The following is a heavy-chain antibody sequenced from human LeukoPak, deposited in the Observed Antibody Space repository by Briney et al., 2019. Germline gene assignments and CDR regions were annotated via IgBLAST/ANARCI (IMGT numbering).Heavy chain of an antibody. CDR3: ARANYIAVAGYFDY. V-gene: IGHV4-61*02. Sequence: PSETLSLTCTVSGGSISSGTYYWSWIRQPAGKGLEWIGRMYTSGSTNYNPSLKSRVTILVDTSKNQFSLKLRSVTAADTAVYYCARANYIAVAGYFDYWGQGTLVTVSS. CDR1: GGSISSGTYY. J-gene: IGHJ4*02. CDR2: MYTSGST. D-gene: IGHD6-19*01.